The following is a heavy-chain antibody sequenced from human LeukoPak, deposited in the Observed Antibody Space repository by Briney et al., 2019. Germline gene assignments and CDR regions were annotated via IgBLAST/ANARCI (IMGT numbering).Heavy chain of an antibody. D-gene: IGHD6-19*01. J-gene: IGHJ4*02. Sequence: SETLSLTCAVYGGSFSGYYWSWIRQPPGKGLEWIGEINHSGSTNYNPSLKSRVTISVDTSKNQFSLKLSSATAADTAVYYCARGVAVAGIDYWGQGTLVTVSS. CDR1: GGSFSGYY. CDR3: ARGVAVAGIDY. CDR2: INHSGST. V-gene: IGHV4-34*01.